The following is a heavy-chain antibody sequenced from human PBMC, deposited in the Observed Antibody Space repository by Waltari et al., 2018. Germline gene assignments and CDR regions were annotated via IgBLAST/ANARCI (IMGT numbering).Heavy chain of an antibody. Sequence: QVQLQESGPGLVKPSETLSLTCTVSGGSISSHYWSWIRQPPGKGLEWIGYIYYSGSTNYNPTIKSRVTISVDTSKNQFSLKLSSVTAADTAVYYCARDVSSSSREYYYYGMDVWGQGTTVTVSS. CDR3: ARDVSSSSREYYYYGMDV. V-gene: IGHV4-59*11. CDR1: GGSISSHY. CDR2: IYYSGST. D-gene: IGHD6-6*01. J-gene: IGHJ6*02.